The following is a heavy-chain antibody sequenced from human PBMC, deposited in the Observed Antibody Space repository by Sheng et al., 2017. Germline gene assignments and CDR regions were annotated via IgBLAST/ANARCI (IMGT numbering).Heavy chain of an antibody. CDR1: GGTFSSYA. J-gene: IGHJ6*03. D-gene: IGHD5-12*01. CDR2: TIPILGIA. CDR3: ARGVEMATISYYYYYMDV. Sequence: QVQLVQSGAEVKKPGSSVKVSCKASGGTFSSYAISWVRQAPGQGLEWMGGTIPILGIANYAQKFQGRVTITADKSTSTAYLELSSLRSQDTAVYYCARGVEMATISYYYYYMDVLGKGTTVTVSS. V-gene: IGHV1-69*04.